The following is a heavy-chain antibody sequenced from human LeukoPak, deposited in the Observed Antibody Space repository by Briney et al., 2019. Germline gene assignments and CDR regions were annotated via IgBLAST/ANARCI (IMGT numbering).Heavy chain of an antibody. D-gene: IGHD3-16*01. J-gene: IGHJ4*02. Sequence: GHTFYNPSLKSRVTIPLTSKNQFSLSLTSVTAADTAVYYCARDQVNSYAFDYWGQGTLVTVSS. CDR2: GHT. V-gene: IGHV4-39*02. CDR3: ARDQVNSYAFDY.